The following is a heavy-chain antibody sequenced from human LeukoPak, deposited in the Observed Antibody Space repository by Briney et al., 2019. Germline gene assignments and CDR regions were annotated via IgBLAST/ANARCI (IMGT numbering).Heavy chain of an antibody. CDR3: ARAYPPPAAGFDY. J-gene: IGHJ4*02. CDR2: IYSDGRT. V-gene: IGHV3-53*01. D-gene: IGHD6-13*01. CDR1: GFTVSSNY. Sequence: GGSLRLSCAASGFTVSSNYMSWVRQAPGKGLEWVSIIYSDGRTYYAASVKGRFTISRDNSKNTLYLQMNSLRAEDTAVYYCARAYPPPAAGFDYWGQGTLVTVSS.